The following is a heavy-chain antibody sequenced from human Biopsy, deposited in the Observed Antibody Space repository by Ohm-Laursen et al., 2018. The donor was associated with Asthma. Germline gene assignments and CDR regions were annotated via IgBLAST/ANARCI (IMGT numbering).Heavy chain of an antibody. Sequence: SVKVSCKVSGYSLTDLSIHWVRQAPGQGLEWMGGHDHEEGGTVNARRFQGRVTMTENTSTDTAYMELSSLSSDDTAVYYCASDFPKDYVRYNFQFWGQGTLVTVSS. D-gene: IGHD4-17*01. CDR1: GYSLTDLS. CDR3: ASDFPKDYVRYNFQF. J-gene: IGHJ4*02. V-gene: IGHV1-24*01. CDR2: HDHEEGGT.